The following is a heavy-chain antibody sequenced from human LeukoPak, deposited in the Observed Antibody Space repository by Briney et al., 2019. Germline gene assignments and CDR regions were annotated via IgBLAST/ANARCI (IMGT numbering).Heavy chain of an antibody. CDR2: IYTSGST. V-gene: IGHV4-4*09. CDR1: GGSISSYY. CDR3: ARLESRIAAAGTEIWFDP. D-gene: IGHD6-13*01. J-gene: IGHJ5*02. Sequence: SETLSLTCTVSGGSISSYYWSWIRQPPGKGLEWIGYIYTSGSTNYNPSLKSRVTISVDTSKNQFSLKLSSVTAADAAVHYCARLESRIAAAGTEIWFDPWGQGTLVTVSS.